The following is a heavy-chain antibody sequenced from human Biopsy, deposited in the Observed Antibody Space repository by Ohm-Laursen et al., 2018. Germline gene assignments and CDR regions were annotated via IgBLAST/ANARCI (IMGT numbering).Heavy chain of an antibody. Sequence: TLSLTCAVNGESSSGYFWNWIRQPPGKGLEWIGEINQSGSTKYNPSLKRRATLSADSSNSQFPLRLTSATAADTAIYYCARGSGYFKLDVWGQGATVTVSS. CDR3: ARGSGYFKLDV. V-gene: IGHV4-34*01. CDR1: GESSSGYF. J-gene: IGHJ6*02. CDR2: INQSGST. D-gene: IGHD5-12*01.